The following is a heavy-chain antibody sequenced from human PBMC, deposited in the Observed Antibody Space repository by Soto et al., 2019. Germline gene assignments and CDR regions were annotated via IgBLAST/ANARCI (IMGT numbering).Heavy chain of an antibody. D-gene: IGHD2-21*02. J-gene: IGHJ6*02. V-gene: IGHV3-53*01. CDR3: ARFSQGRTDGLDV. CDR2: IYSGGST. Sequence: EVQLVESGGGFIQPGGSLRLSCVVSGLTVSRNYMTWVRQAPGKGLECVSVIYSGGSTYSADSVKGRFTISRDNSKNTVYLLMNSLRVEDTAVYYCARFSQGRTDGLDVWGQGTTVTVS. CDR1: GLTVSRNY.